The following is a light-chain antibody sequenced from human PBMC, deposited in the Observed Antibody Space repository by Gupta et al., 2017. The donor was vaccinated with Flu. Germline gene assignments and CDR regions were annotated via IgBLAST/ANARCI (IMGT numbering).Light chain of an antibody. V-gene: IGLV3-19*01. CDR2: GKH. CDR1: SLRKYY. Sequence: SSELTQDPAVSLALGQTVRITCRGDSLRKYYASWYQQKPGQAPILLMYGKHNRPAGVPDRFSGSSSGDTASVTIVGAQAEEEADYYCSSRDSGGNHHFGGGTKVTVL. J-gene: IGLJ2*01. CDR3: SSRDSGGNHH.